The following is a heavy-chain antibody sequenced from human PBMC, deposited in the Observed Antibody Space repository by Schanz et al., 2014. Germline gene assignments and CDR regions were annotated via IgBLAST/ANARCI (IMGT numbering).Heavy chain of an antibody. Sequence: EVQLVESGGGLAQPGGSLRLSCSASGFTFSTYAMTWIRQAPGKGLEWVSGIGGSGDSTHYADSVKGRFIISRDNSKNTLYLQVNSLRAEDTAVYYCAKHVRSLTGNDYWGQGTLXTVSS. CDR2: IGGSGDST. CDR1: GFTFSTYA. J-gene: IGHJ4*02. D-gene: IGHD3-9*01. CDR3: AKHVRSLTGNDY. V-gene: IGHV3-23*04.